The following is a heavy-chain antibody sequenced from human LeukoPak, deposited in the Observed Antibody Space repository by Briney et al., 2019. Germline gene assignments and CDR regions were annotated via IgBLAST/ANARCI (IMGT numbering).Heavy chain of an antibody. CDR2: IYPGDSNT. D-gene: IGHD2-2*01. Sequence: GESLKISCKGSGYSLNCYWLGWVRQMPGKGLEGMGIIYPGDSNTRYSPSFQGQVTISADQSISTAYLQWSSLKASDTAMYYCARLTCSSTSWYPGSIYYYYMDVWGKGTTVTVSS. CDR1: GYSLNCYW. J-gene: IGHJ6*03. V-gene: IGHV5-51*01. CDR3: ARLTCSSTSWYPGSIYYYYMDV.